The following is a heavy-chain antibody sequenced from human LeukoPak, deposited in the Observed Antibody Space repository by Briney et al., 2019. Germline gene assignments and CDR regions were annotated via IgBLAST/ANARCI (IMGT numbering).Heavy chain of an antibody. CDR2: ISSSGSTI. CDR1: GFTFSSYL. Sequence: GGALRLSCAASGFTFSSYLMSWVRQAPGKGLEWASYISSSGSTIYYADSVKGRFTISRDNAKNSLYLQMNSLRAEDTAVYYCARGISYGPEWGQGTLVTVSS. V-gene: IGHV3-48*04. CDR3: ARGISYGPE. J-gene: IGHJ4*02. D-gene: IGHD5-18*01.